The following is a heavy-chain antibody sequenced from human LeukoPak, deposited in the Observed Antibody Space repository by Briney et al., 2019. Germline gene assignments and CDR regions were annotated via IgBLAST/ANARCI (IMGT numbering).Heavy chain of an antibody. V-gene: IGHV3-49*05. CDR2: IRSKAYGGTT. J-gene: IGHJ4*02. CDR1: GFTFGDYA. CDR3: TRERWTQLSGDC. D-gene: IGHD5-18*01. Sequence: NPGGSLRLSCTASGFTFGDYAMSWLRQAPGKALEWVGFIRSKAYGGTTEYAASVKGRFTISRDDSKSIAYLQMNSLKTEDTAVYYCTRERWTQLSGDCWSQGTLVTVSS.